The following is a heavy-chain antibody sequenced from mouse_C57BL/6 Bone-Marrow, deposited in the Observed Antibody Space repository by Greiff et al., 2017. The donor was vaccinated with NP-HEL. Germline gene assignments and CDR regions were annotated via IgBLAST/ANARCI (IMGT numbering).Heavy chain of an antibody. Sequence: EVQGVESGGGLVKPGGSLKLSCAASGFTFSSYAMSWVRQTPEKRLEWVATISDGGSYTYYPDNVKGRFTISRDNAKNNLYLQMSHLKSEDTAMYYCARDETGYWGQGTSVTVSS. D-gene: IGHD4-1*01. CDR3: ARDETGY. J-gene: IGHJ4*01. V-gene: IGHV5-4*01. CDR1: GFTFSSYA. CDR2: ISDGGSYT.